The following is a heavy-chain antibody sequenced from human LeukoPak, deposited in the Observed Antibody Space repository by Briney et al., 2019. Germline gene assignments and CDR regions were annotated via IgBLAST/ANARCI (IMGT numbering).Heavy chain of an antibody. J-gene: IGHJ4*02. CDR3: ARENTFGGVIVMFESYFDY. Sequence: GGSLRLSCAASGFTFSSYGMHWVRQAPGKGLEWVAVIWYDGSNKYYADSVKGRFTISRDNSKNTLCLQMNSLRAEDTAVYYCARENTFGGVIVMFESYFDYWGQGTLVTVSS. V-gene: IGHV3-33*01. CDR1: GFTFSSYG. D-gene: IGHD3-16*02. CDR2: IWYDGSNK.